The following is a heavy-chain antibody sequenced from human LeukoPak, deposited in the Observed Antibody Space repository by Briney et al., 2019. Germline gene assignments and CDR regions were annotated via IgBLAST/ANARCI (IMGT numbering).Heavy chain of an antibody. D-gene: IGHD5-18*01. CDR1: GFTFSSYS. CDR2: ISSSSSYI. CDR3: ARGRGYSYGYIDY. J-gene: IGHJ4*02. V-gene: IGHV3-21*01. Sequence: GGSLRLSCAASGFTFSSYSMNWVRQAPGKGLEWVSSISSSSSYIYYADSVKGRFTISRDNAKNSLYLQMNSLRAEDTAVYYCARGRGYSYGYIDYWGQGTLVTVSS.